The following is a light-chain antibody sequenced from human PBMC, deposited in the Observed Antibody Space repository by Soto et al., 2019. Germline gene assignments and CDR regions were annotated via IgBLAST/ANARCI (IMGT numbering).Light chain of an antibody. V-gene: IGKV1-39*01. CDR2: AAS. J-gene: IGKJ4*01. CDR3: QQNYSTPLA. CDR1: QSIRRD. Sequence: RITHSPCSLSASVPERVTSTCRASQSIRRDLNWYQQKPGKAPNLLIYAASTLESGVPSRFSGSGSGTDFTLTISSLQLEDFATYYCQQNYSTPLAFGGGTKVDIK.